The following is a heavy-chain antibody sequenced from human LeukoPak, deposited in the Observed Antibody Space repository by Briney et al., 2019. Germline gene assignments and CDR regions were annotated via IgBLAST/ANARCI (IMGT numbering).Heavy chain of an antibody. Sequence: ASVKVSCKVSGYSFTSNYIHWVRQAPGQGLEWMGMIYPRDGSTSYAQRFQDRVTVARDTSTSTVHMELSGLRSEDTAVYYCARDQEGFDYWGQGTLVTVSS. CDR2: IYPRDGST. J-gene: IGHJ4*02. V-gene: IGHV1-46*01. CDR1: GYSFTSNY. CDR3: ARDQEGFDY.